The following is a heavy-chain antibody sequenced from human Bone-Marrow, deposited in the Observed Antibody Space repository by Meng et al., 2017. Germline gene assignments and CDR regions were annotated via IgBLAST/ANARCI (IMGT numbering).Heavy chain of an antibody. CDR3: ARVGVVVITPNWFDP. CDR2: INHSGST. Sequence: QVQLQHWGAGLLKPSETLSLPCAVYGGSFSGYYWSWIRQPPGKGLEWIGEINHSGSTNYNPSLKSRVTISVDTSKNQFSLKLSSVTAADTAVYYCARVGVVVITPNWFDPWGQGTLVTVSS. V-gene: IGHV4-34*01. CDR1: GGSFSGYY. D-gene: IGHD3-22*01. J-gene: IGHJ5*02.